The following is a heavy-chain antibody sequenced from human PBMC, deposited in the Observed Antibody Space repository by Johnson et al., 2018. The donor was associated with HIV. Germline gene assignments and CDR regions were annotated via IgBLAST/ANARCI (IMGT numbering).Heavy chain of an antibody. CDR3: ASYGWGGNDAFDI. Sequence: VQLVESGGGLVQPGGSLILSCAASGFTFSSYWMHWVRQAPGKGLVWVSRISSDGSSTYYADSVKGRFTISRDNAKNSLYLQMNSLRAEDTAVYYCASYGWGGNDAFDIWGQGTMVTVSS. D-gene: IGHD4-23*01. J-gene: IGHJ3*02. CDR1: GFTFSSYW. CDR2: ISSDGSST. V-gene: IGHV3-74*02.